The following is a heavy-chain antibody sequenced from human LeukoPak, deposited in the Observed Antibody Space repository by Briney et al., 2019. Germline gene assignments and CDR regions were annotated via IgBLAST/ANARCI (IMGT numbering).Heavy chain of an antibody. D-gene: IGHD5-12*01. J-gene: IGHJ4*02. CDR2: IIPIFGTA. V-gene: IGHV1-69*06. Sequence: GASVKVSCKASGGTFSSYAISWVRQAPGQGLEWMGGIIPIFGTANYAQKFQGRVTITADKSTSTAYMELSSLRSEDTAVYYCARKVRYEYFDYWGQGTLVTVSS. CDR1: GGTFSSYA. CDR3: ARKVRYEYFDY.